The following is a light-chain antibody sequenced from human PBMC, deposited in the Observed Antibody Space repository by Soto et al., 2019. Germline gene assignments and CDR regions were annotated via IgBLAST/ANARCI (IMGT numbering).Light chain of an antibody. Sequence: QSFLTQPASVSGSPGQSITISCTGTSSDIGRYNYVSWFQQHPGKVPKLVIFEVNYRPSGVSDRFSGSKSGNTASLTITGLQAEDEADYYCTSCITANTRCVFGSGTKVTVL. CDR2: EVN. V-gene: IGLV2-14*01. CDR1: SSDIGRYNY. CDR3: TSCITANTRCV. J-gene: IGLJ1*01.